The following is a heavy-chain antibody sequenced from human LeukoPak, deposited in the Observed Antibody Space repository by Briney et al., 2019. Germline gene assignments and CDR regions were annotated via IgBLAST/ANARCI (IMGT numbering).Heavy chain of an antibody. D-gene: IGHD3-22*01. CDR1: GFTFSNAW. V-gene: IGHV3-15*01. Sequence: GGSLRLSCAASGFTFSNAWMSWVRQAPGKGLEWVGRIKSKTDGGTTDYAAPVKGRFTISRDDSKNTPYLQMNSLKTEDTAVYHCGSSGYLDAFDIWGQGTMVTVSS. CDR2: IKSKTDGGTT. CDR3: GSSGYLDAFDI. J-gene: IGHJ3*02.